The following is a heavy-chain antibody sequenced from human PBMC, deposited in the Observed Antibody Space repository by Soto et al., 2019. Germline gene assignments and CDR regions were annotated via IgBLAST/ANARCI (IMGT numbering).Heavy chain of an antibody. CDR2: VSSTGST. J-gene: IGHJ6*02. CDR3: ATQGFGVLHGLVDV. D-gene: IGHD3-10*01. CDR1: GASITQYY. Sequence: PSETLSLTCTVSGASITQYYLNWIRQSPGKGLEWIVSVSSTGSTVYNPSLTSRVTVSLDTSKNQFSLTLNSVTAADTAVYYCATQGFGVLHGLVDVWGQGTTVTVSS. V-gene: IGHV4-59*01.